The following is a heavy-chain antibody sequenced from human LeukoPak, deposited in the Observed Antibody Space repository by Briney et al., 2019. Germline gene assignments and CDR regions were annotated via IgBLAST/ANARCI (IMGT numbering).Heavy chain of an antibody. J-gene: IGHJ4*02. Sequence: GGSLRLSSAASGFTISSIYVTWVRQAPERGLESFAATSVDHNTQYADSVKGRFTVSRDNSQNTIYLQMNSLRVEDTAVYYCVRYVVPGPPGDYWGQGTLVTVSS. CDR3: VRYVVPGPPGDY. CDR2: TSVDHNT. D-gene: IGHD2-2*01. V-gene: IGHV3-66*01. CDR1: GFTISSIY.